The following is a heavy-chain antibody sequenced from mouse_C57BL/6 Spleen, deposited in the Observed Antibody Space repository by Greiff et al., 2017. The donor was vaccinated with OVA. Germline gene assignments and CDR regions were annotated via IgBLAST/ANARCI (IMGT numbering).Heavy chain of an antibody. D-gene: IGHD2-4*01. CDR2: IDPSDSYT. CDR3: ARYDYGGGYWYFDV. Sequence: QVQLQQPGAELVKPGASVKLSCKASGYTFTSYWMQWVKQRPGQGLEWIGEIDPSDSYTNYNQKFKGTATLTVDTSSSTAYMQLSSLTSEDSAVYYCARYDYGGGYWYFDVWGTGTTVTVSS. CDR1: GYTFTSYW. J-gene: IGHJ1*03. V-gene: IGHV1-50*01.